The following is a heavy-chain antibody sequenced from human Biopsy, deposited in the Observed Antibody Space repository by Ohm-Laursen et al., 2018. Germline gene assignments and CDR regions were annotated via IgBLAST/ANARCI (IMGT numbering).Heavy chain of an antibody. CDR3: ARGVPHYDGSGFPLAGYWYFDL. D-gene: IGHD3-22*01. J-gene: IGHJ2*01. V-gene: IGHV4-59*01. CDR2: IYYSGST. CDR1: GGSISSYY. Sequence: GTLSLTWTVSGGSISSYYWSWIRQPPGKGLECIGYIYYSGSTNYSPSLKNRVTVSFDTSRNQFSLKLTSMTPADTAVYYCARGVPHYDGSGFPLAGYWYFDLWGRGTLVTVSS.